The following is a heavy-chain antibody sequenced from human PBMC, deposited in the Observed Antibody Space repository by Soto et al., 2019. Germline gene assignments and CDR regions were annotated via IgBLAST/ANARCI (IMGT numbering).Heavy chain of an antibody. CDR2: INHSGST. Sequence: SETLSLTCAVYGGSFSGYYWSWIRQPPGKGLEWIGEINHSGSTNYNPSLKSRVTISVDTSKNQFSLKLSSVTAADTAVYYCARTSRGSYSHYYYGMDVWGQGTTVTVSS. CDR1: GGSFSGYY. CDR3: ARTSRGSYSHYYYGMDV. D-gene: IGHD1-26*01. J-gene: IGHJ6*02. V-gene: IGHV4-34*01.